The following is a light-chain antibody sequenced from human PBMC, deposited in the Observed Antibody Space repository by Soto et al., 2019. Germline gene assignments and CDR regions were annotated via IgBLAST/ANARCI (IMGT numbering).Light chain of an antibody. J-gene: IGLJ2*01. CDR3: CSYAGSNSVI. V-gene: IGLV2-23*02. CDR2: EVR. Sequence: QSALTQPASVSGSPGQSITISCTGASNDVGTYNLVSWYQQHPGKAPKLIIYEVRKRPSGLSNRFSGSKSGNTASLTISGLQAEDEADYYCCSYAGSNSVIFGGGTKLTVL. CDR1: SNDVGTYNL.